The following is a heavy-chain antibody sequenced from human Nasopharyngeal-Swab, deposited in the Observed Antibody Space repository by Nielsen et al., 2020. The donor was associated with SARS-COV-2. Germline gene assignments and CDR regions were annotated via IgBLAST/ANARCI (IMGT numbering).Heavy chain of an antibody. D-gene: IGHD6-19*01. V-gene: IGHV3-15*01. J-gene: IGHJ4*02. CDR1: GFTFSNAW. CDR2: IKSKTDGGTT. CDR3: TNSSDLDY. Sequence: GESLKIFCAASGFTFSNAWMSWVRQAPGKGLEWVGRIKSKTDGGTTDYAAPVKGRFTISRDDSKNTLYLQMNSLKTEDTAVYYCTNSSDLDYWGQGTLVTVSS.